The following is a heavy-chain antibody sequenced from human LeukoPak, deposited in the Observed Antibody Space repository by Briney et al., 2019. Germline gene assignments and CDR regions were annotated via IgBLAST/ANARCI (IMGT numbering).Heavy chain of an antibody. CDR1: GFTFSSFS. CDR3: ARDPNRLADYGGDYFDH. J-gene: IGHJ4*02. CDR2: ISHDGSHK. V-gene: IGHV3-30*04. Sequence: GGSLRLSCVASGFTFSSFSMHWVRQAPGNGLEWVAVISHDGSHKSYADSVRGRFTISRDNSKNTLSLQMSTLRPEDTALFYCARDPNRLADYGGDYFDHWGQGILVTVSS. D-gene: IGHD4-23*01.